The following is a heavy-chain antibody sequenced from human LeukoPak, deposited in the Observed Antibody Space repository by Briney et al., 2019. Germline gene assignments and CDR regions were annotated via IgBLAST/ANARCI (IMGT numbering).Heavy chain of an antibody. CDR1: GGSISSYY. J-gene: IGHJ6*03. Sequence: SETLSLTCTVSGGSISSYYWSWIRQPPGKGLEWIGYIYYSGSTNYNPSLKSRVTISVDTSKNQFSLKLSSVTAADTAVYYCARGNGSGSYYPYYYYYMDVWGKGTTVTISS. D-gene: IGHD3-10*01. CDR2: IYYSGST. CDR3: ARGNGSGSYYPYYYYYMDV. V-gene: IGHV4-59*01.